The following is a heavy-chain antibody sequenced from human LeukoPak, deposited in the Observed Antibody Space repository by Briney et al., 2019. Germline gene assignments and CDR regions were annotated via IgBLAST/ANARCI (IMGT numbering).Heavy chain of an antibody. V-gene: IGHV4-34*01. CDR3: ARRPRYSSGWYYFDS. D-gene: IGHD6-19*01. Sequence: ASETLSLTCAVYGGSFSGDYWNWIRQPPAKGLEWIGEINHSGSTNSNPSLKSRVTISVDRSKNQFSLKLSSVTAADTAVYYCARRPRYSSGWYYFDSWGQGTLVTVSS. CDR1: GGSFSGDY. J-gene: IGHJ4*02. CDR2: INHSGST.